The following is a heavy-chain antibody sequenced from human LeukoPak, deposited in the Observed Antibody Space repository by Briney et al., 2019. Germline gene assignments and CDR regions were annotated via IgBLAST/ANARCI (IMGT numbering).Heavy chain of an antibody. CDR1: GGSISNSGGFY. V-gene: IGHV4-31*02. Sequence: KSSETLSLTCTVSGGSISNSGGFYWSWIRQHPGDGLEGIGFISYRGSTYYDPSLKSRVSMSVDTSRSQFSLKLSSVTAADTAVYYCERDFGRGYCSTASCFVPWFDPWGQGTLVTVSS. CDR3: ERDFGRGYCSTASCFVPWFDP. CDR2: ISYRGST. D-gene: IGHD2-2*01. J-gene: IGHJ5*02.